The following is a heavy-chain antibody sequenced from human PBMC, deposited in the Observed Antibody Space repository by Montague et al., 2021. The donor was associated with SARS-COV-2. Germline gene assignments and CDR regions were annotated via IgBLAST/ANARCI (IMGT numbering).Heavy chain of an antibody. CDR1: GGLLSSGGYY. CDR3: ARGRGYTTGPAVYFDY. V-gene: IGHV4-31*03. Sequence: TLSLACTVSGGLLSSGGYYWTWIRQHPGKGLEWIGYTYKSGNTYNSGNTYYNPSLKTRGTISVDTSKNWFSLRLTSVTVADTAVYYCARGRGYTTGPAVYFDYGGQGILVTVSP. D-gene: IGHD2-8*02. J-gene: IGHJ4*02. CDR2: TYKSGNTYNSGNT.